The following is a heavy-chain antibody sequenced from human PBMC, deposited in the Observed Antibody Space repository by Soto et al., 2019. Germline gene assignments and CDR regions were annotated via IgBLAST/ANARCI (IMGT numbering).Heavy chain of an antibody. V-gene: IGHV5-51*01. CDR2: IYPGDSDT. CDR1: GYRFTNYW. CDR3: EREAYGEYHMTH. J-gene: IGHJ4*02. Sequence: GESLKISCKGSGYRFTNYWIGWVRQMPGKGLEWMGIIYPGDSDTRYSPSFQGQVTISADKSISTAYLQWSSLKASDTAIYYCEREAYGEYHMTHWGQGTLVTVSS. D-gene: IGHD4-17*01.